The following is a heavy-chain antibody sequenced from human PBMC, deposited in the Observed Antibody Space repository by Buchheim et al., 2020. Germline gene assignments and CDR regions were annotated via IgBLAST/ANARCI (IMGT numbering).Heavy chain of an antibody. V-gene: IGHV4-59*01. J-gene: IGHJ4*02. CDR3: ARDALVGGWPIFDH. D-gene: IGHD6-19*01. CDR2: FYFSGGS. Sequence: QVQLQESGPGLVKPSETLSLSCTVSGGSISGYYYSWIRLSPGKGLEWSGHFYFSGGSSYNPSLKSRVTISADTAKNQLSLKLTSVSAADTAVYYCARDALVGGWPIFDHWGQGTL. CDR1: GGSISGYY.